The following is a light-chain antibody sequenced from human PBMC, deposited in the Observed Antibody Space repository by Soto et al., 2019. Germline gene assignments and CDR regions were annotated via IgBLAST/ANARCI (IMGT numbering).Light chain of an antibody. J-gene: IGKJ1*01. CDR1: QSISTW. CDR2: DAF. V-gene: IGKV1-5*01. CDR3: QEYNSFWT. Sequence: DIQMTQSPSTLSASVGDRATITCRASQSISTWLAWYQQKPGKAPKLLIYDAFYLERGVPSRFSGSGSGTEFTLTISSLQPDDLATYYCQEYNSFWTFGHGTKVEI.